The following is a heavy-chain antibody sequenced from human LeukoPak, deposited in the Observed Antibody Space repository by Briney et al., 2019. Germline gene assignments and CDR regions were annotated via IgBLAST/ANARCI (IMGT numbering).Heavy chain of an antibody. Sequence: SETLSLTCTVSGYSISSGYFWGRIRQPPGKGLEWIGTIYNSGSTYYNASLESRVTISVDTSKNQFSLKLSSVTAADTAVYYCARAYSSSWYFNWFDPWGQGTLVTVSS. CDR2: IYNSGST. J-gene: IGHJ5*02. CDR1: GYSISSGYF. D-gene: IGHD6-13*01. V-gene: IGHV4-38-2*02. CDR3: ARAYSSSWYFNWFDP.